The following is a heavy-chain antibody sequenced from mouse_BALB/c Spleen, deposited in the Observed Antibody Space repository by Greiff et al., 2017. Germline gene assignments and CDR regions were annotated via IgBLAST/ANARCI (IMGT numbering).Heavy chain of an antibody. CDR2: IWGDGST. J-gene: IGHJ4*01. Sequence: VQRQESGPGLVAPSQSLSITCTVSGFSFTSYGVSWVRQPPGKGLEWLGVIWGDGSTNYQSAIISRLSISKENSKSQVFLKLSSLQTDDTATYYCVYGGDMDYWGQGTSVTVSS. CDR3: VYGGDMDY. D-gene: IGHD1-1*01. V-gene: IGHV2-3*01. CDR1: GFSFTSYG.